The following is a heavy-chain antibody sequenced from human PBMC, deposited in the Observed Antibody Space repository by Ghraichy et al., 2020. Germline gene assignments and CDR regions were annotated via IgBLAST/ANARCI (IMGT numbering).Heavy chain of an antibody. CDR3: GRVPDGRATFDL. CDR2: IRHTGST. V-gene: IGHV4-30-4*01. J-gene: IGHJ3*01. CDR1: GASMSSGAYY. Sequence: SETLSLTCTVSGASMSSGAYYWGWIRQPPGMGLEWVGYIRHTGSTYYNPSLRSRVTIFQDTSKNYFSLTLTSVTAADTAVYYCGRVPDGRATFDLWGQGTVVAVSS.